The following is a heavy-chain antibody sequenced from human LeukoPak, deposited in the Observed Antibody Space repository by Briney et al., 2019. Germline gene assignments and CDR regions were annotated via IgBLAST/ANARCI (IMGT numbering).Heavy chain of an antibody. CDR3: GRGMTRWLQFRPLDY. Sequence: SETLSLTCTVSGYSISSGYYWGWIRQPPGKGLEWIGSIYHSGSTYYNPSLKSRVTISVDTSKNQFSLKLSSVTAADTAVYYCGRGMTRWLQFRPLDYWGQGTLVTVSS. CDR2: IYHSGST. V-gene: IGHV4-38-2*02. D-gene: IGHD5-24*01. J-gene: IGHJ4*02. CDR1: GYSISSGYY.